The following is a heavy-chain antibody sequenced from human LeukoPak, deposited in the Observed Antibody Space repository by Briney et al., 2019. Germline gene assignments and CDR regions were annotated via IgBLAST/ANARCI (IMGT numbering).Heavy chain of an antibody. J-gene: IGHJ4*03. V-gene: IGHV4-34*01. Sequence: SETLSLTCAVYGGSFSSYYWSWIRQSPGKGLEWIAEINNRGDTNYNPSVKSRVTISVDTSKNQFSLKVTSLTAADTAVYYCARGLTISETGYFDYWGQGTLVTVSS. CDR2: INNRGDT. CDR3: ARGLTISETGYFDY. D-gene: IGHD1-1*01. CDR1: GGSFSSYY.